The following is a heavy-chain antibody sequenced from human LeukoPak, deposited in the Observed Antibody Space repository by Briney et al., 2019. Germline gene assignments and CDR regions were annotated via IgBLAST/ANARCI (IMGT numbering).Heavy chain of an antibody. J-gene: IGHJ4*02. Sequence: SETLSLTCTVSGGSISSGAYYWSWIRQHPGKGLEWIGYIYYSGNTYYNPSPKSRVTISVDTSKNQFSLKLTSVTAADTAMYYCARNLYRTDMGIDYWGQGTLVTVSS. V-gene: IGHV4-31*03. CDR1: GGSISSGAYY. CDR2: IYYSGNT. D-gene: IGHD3-16*02. CDR3: ARNLYRTDMGIDY.